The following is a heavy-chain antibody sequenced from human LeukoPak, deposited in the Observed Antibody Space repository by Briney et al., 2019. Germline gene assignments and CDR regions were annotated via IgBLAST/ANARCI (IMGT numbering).Heavy chain of an antibody. Sequence: SETLSLTCAVSGGSISSGGYSWSWIRQPPGKGLEWIGYIYYSGSTNYNPSLKSRVTISVDTSKNQFSLKLSSVTAADTAVYYCARGASVYDSSGYYAKTYYFDYWGQGTLVTVSS. J-gene: IGHJ4*02. D-gene: IGHD3-22*01. V-gene: IGHV4-61*08. CDR1: GGSISSGGYS. CDR3: ARGASVYDSSGYYAKTYYFDY. CDR2: IYYSGST.